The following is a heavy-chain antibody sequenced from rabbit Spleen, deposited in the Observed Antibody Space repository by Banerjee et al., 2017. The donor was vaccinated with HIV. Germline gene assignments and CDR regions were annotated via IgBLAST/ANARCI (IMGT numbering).Heavy chain of an antibody. CDR3: ARGLAVSGAVGGYANYFDL. J-gene: IGHJ4*01. Sequence: QQQLVESGGGLVKPGASLTLTCKASGVSFSDKDVMCWVRQAPGKGLEWIACINIVTGKSVYASWAKGRFIMSRTSSTTVTLQMTSLTAADTATYFCARGLAVSGAVGGYANYFDLWGPGTLVTVS. V-gene: IGHV1S45*01. CDR2: INIVTGKS. CDR1: GVSFSDKDV. D-gene: IGHD3-3*01.